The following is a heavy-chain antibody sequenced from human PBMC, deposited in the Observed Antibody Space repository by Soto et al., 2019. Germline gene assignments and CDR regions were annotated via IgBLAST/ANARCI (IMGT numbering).Heavy chain of an antibody. J-gene: IGHJ6*02. CDR3: AREGGTSVVPWEYYYGMDV. V-gene: IGHV1-18*01. D-gene: IGHD1-26*01. Sequence: QVQLVQSGAEVKKPGASVKVSCKASGYTLTSHGINWVRQAPGQGLEWMGWISAYNGNTKYAQKLQGRVTMTTDTSTSTAYMELRRLRSDDTAVYYCAREGGTSVVPWEYYYGMDVWGRGTTVTVSS. CDR2: ISAYNGNT. CDR1: GYTLTSHG.